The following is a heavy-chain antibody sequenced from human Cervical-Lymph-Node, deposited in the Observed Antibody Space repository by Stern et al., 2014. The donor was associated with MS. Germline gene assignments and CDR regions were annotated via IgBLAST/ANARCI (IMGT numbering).Heavy chain of an antibody. CDR2: IIPIFGTS. CDR1: GGTFSKST. CDR3: ARLAHYKGNGGSYYRLYYFDY. Sequence: QLVQSGAEVKKPGSSVRVSCKASGGTFSKSTISWVRQAPGQGLEWMGGIIPIFGTSNYAQRFQGRVTITADESTITAYMELSSLISEDTAVYYCARLAHYKGNGGSYYRLYYFDYWGQGTLVTVSS. D-gene: IGHD2-15*01. J-gene: IGHJ4*02. V-gene: IGHV1-69*01.